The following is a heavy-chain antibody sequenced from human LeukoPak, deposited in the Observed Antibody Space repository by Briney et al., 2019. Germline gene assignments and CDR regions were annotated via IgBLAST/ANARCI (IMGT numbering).Heavy chain of an antibody. J-gene: IGHJ2*01. V-gene: IGHV1-69*04. CDR1: GGTFTNYA. Sequence: ASVKVSCKASGGTFTNYAISWVRQAPGQGLEWMGRIIPILAKGNYPQKFQGRATITADKSTSTTYMELSSLRSEDTAVYYCARDGSSWYFDLWGRGTLVTVSS. CDR3: ARDGSSWYFDL. D-gene: IGHD3-10*01. CDR2: IIPILAKG.